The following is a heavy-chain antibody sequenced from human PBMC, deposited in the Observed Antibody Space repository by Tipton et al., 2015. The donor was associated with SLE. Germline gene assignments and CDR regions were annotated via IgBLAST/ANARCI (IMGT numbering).Heavy chain of an antibody. CDR3: AKDCPGVKGAFDI. J-gene: IGHJ3*02. CDR2: ISGSGGST. Sequence: GSPRLSCAASGFTFSNAWMSWVRQAPGKGLEWVSAISGSGGSTYYADSVKGRFTISRDNSKNTLYLQMNSLRAEDTAVYYCAKDCPGVKGAFDIWGQGTMVTVSS. V-gene: IGHV3-23*01. D-gene: IGHD3-10*01. CDR1: GFTFSNAW.